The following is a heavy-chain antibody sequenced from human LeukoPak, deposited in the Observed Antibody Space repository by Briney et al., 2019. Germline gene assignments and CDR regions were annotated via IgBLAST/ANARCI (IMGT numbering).Heavy chain of an antibody. D-gene: IGHD1-26*01. CDR1: GGTFSSYA. V-gene: IGHV1-69*13. Sequence: ASVKVSCKASGGTFSSYAISWVRQAPGQGLEWMGGIVPIFGTANYAQKFQGRVTITADESTSTAYMELSSLRSEDTAVYYCARGGEPVGATPNQNYYYYYGMDVWGQGTTVTLSS. CDR3: ARGGEPVGATPNQNYYYYYGMDV. CDR2: IVPIFGTA. J-gene: IGHJ6*02.